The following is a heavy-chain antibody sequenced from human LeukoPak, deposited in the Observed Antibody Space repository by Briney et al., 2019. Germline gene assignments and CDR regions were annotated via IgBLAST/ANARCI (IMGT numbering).Heavy chain of an antibody. V-gene: IGHV3-30*03. D-gene: IGHD3-3*01. Sequence: GGSLRLSCAASGFTFSSYGMHWVRQAPGKGLEWVAVISYDGSNKYYADSVKGRFTISRDNSKNTLYLQMNSLRAEDTAVYYCARDPAPVLRFLEQYYYYYGMDVWGQGTTVTVSS. J-gene: IGHJ6*02. CDR3: ARDPAPVLRFLEQYYYYYGMDV. CDR1: GFTFSSYG. CDR2: ISYDGSNK.